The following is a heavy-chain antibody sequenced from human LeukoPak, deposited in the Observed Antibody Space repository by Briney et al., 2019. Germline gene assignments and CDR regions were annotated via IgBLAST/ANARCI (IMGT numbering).Heavy chain of an antibody. CDR1: GFTFSSYA. CDR3: ARDIRETYYYGSGSYPPAFDY. CDR2: ISSSSSYT. Sequence: PGGSLRLSCAGSGFTFSSYAMSWIRQAPGKGLERVSYISSSSSYTNYADSVKGRFTISRDNAKNSLYLQMNSLRAEDTAVYYCARDIRETYYYGSGSYPPAFDYWGQGTLVTVSS. V-gene: IGHV3-11*06. D-gene: IGHD3-10*01. J-gene: IGHJ4*02.